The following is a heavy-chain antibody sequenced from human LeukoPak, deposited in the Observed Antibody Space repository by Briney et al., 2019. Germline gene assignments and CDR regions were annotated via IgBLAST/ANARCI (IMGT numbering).Heavy chain of an antibody. CDR3: ARDAHYYDSSGNI. CDR2: IIPIFGTA. V-gene: IGHV1-69*13. Sequence: ASVKVSCKASGYTFTSYAISWVRQAPGQGLEWMGGIIPIFGTANYAQKFQGRVTITADESTSTAYMELSSLRSEDTAVYYCARDAHYYDSSGNIWGQGTMVTVSS. J-gene: IGHJ3*02. CDR1: GYTFTSYA. D-gene: IGHD3-22*01.